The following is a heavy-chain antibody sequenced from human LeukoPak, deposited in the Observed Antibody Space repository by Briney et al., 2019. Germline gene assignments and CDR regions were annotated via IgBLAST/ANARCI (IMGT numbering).Heavy chain of an antibody. CDR2: INSDGSTT. V-gene: IGHV3-74*01. D-gene: IGHD3-22*01. Sequence: GGSLRLSCAASGFTLSNSWIHWVRQAPGKGLVWVSRINSDGSTTTYADSVKGRFTISRDNPKNTLYLQMNSLRAEDTAVYYCARGPRRNYYDSSGYPPGDYWGQGTLVTVSS. CDR1: GFTLSNSW. J-gene: IGHJ4*02. CDR3: ARGPRRNYYDSSGYPPGDY.